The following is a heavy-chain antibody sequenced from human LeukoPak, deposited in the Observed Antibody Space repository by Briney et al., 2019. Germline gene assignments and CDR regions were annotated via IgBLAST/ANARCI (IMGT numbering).Heavy chain of an antibody. Sequence: GGSLRLSCAASGFTVTDNYMNWVRQSSGKGLEWVSVIYGGGDTNYADSVKGRFIISRDTSKNTLYLQMNSLRAEDTAVYYCAKDVAGTHDYWGQGTLVTVSS. CDR1: GFTVTDNY. V-gene: IGHV3-53*05. CDR3: AKDVAGTHDY. D-gene: IGHD1-7*01. J-gene: IGHJ4*02. CDR2: IYGGGDT.